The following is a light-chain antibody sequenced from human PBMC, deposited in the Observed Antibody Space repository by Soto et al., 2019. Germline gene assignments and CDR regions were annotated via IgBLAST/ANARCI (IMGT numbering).Light chain of an antibody. CDR3: YSYTGSATLI. CDR1: TSDIGGYNY. CDR2: EVR. J-gene: IGLJ2*01. Sequence: QSALTQPASVSGSPGQSITISCTGTTSDIGGYNYVSWYQQYPGKAPKLIIYEVRNRPSGVSNRFSASKSGNTASLTISGLQAEDEAVSYCYSYTGSATLIFGGGTKVTVL. V-gene: IGLV2-14*01.